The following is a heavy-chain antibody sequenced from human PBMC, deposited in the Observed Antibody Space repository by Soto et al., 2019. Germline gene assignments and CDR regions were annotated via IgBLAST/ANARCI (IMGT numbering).Heavy chain of an antibody. V-gene: IGHV1-3*01. CDR1: GYTFTNYA. CDR3: ATLNPVGYKYDLAFDY. Sequence: QVHLVQSGAEVKKPGASVKVSCKASGYTFTNYAMHWVRQDPGQRLEYMGWVNGGNGETKYSQKFQGTVTFTRDTSASTAYLELSSLRSVDTALYYCATLNPVGYKYDLAFDYWGQGTLVTVSS. D-gene: IGHD3-16*01. J-gene: IGHJ4*02. CDR2: VNGGNGET.